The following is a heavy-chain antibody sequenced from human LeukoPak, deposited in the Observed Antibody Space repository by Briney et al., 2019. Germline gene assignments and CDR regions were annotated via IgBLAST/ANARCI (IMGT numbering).Heavy chain of an antibody. V-gene: IGHV3-21*01. D-gene: IGHD1-26*01. J-gene: IGHJ4*02. CDR2: ISSSGSVI. CDR3: ASGSPAGDY. Sequence: PGGSLRLSCAASGFSVSGNYMSWVRQAPGKGLEWVSSISSSGSVIYYADSVKGRFTISRDNARNSLYLQMNSLTDEDTAVYYCASGSPAGDYWGQGTLVTVSS. CDR1: GFSVSGNY.